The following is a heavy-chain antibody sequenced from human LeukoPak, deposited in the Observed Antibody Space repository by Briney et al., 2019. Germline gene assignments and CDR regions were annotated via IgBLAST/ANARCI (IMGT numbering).Heavy chain of an antibody. V-gene: IGHV3-23*01. D-gene: IGHD6-13*01. CDR2: ISGSGGST. CDR1: GFTFSSYA. J-gene: IGHJ4*02. CDR3: AKLSRIAVAGTFDN. Sequence: PGGSLRLSCAASGFTFSSYAMSWVRQAPGKGLEWVSAISGSGGSTYYADSVRGRFSISRDNSKSTLYLQMNSLRAEDTAVYYCAKLSRIAVAGTFDNWGQGTLVTVSS.